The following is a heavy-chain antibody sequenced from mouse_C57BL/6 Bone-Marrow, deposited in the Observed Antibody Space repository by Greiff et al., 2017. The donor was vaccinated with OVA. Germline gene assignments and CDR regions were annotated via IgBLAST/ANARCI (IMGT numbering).Heavy chain of an antibody. CDR1: GFTFSSYA. J-gene: IGHJ1*03. V-gene: IGHV5-4*01. CDR3: AREGLYYSNWYFDV. D-gene: IGHD2-5*01. CDR2: ISDGGSYT. Sequence: EVQVVESGGGLVKPGGSLKLSCAASGFTFSSYAMSWVRQTPEKRLEWVATISDGGSYTYYPDNVKGRFTISRDNAKNNLYLQMSHLKSEDTAMYYCAREGLYYSNWYFDVWGTGTTVTVSS.